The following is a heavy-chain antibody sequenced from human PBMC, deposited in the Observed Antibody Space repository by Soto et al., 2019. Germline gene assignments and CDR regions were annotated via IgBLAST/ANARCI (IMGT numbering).Heavy chain of an antibody. Sequence: QVQLVQSGAEVKKPGASVKVSCKASGYTFTSYGISWVRQAPGQGLEWMGWISAYNGNTNYPQKIQGRVTMTTDTSTSTAYMELKTVRSDDAAVYHCARDAPPFGDWGQGTLVTVSS. V-gene: IGHV1-18*01. CDR2: ISAYNGNT. D-gene: IGHD3-10*01. J-gene: IGHJ4*02. CDR1: GYTFTSYG. CDR3: ARDAPPFGD.